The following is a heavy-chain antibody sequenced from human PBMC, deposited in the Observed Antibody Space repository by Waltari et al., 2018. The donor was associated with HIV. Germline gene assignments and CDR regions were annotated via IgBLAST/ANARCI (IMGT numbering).Heavy chain of an antibody. CDR3: ARGGPLSGPATPFDR. Sequence: QVQLVQSGAEVKKPGASVRLSFKASGYAFTTFYIPWLRQAPGQSPEWMGIVNPTSGITSYTQRFQGRVTMARDTSTSTAYMELTGLKSEDTAFYYCARGGPLSGPATPFDRWGQGTLITVSS. V-gene: IGHV1-46*01. CDR2: VNPTSGIT. J-gene: IGHJ5*02. CDR1: GYAFTTFY.